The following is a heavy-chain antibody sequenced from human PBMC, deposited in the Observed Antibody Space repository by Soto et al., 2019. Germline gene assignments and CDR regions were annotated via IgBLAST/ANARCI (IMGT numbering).Heavy chain of an antibody. D-gene: IGHD1-1*01. Sequence: QVQLVQSGAEVNKTGASVKVSCNASGYTFTRYDINWVRQATGQGLEWLGWMNPNSGNKGYAQKFQGRVTMTSITSRSTAYMELSSLRSEDTAVDYGARDPWQLERLLAFDILGQGTMVSVSS. CDR1: GYTFTRYD. J-gene: IGHJ3*02. CDR2: MNPNSGNK. CDR3: ARDPWQLERLLAFDI. V-gene: IGHV1-8*01.